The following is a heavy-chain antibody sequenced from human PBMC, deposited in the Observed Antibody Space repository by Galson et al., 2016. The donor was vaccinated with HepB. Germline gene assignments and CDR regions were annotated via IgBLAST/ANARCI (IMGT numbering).Heavy chain of an antibody. D-gene: IGHD1-26*01. CDR3: ARERGGSYYYYYGMDV. V-gene: IGHV4-61*08. CDR1: GGSVYSGVYY. CDR2: IYYSGTT. J-gene: IGHJ6*02. Sequence: SETLSLTCTVSGGSVYSGVYYWSWIRQSPGKGLEWIGYIYYSGTTNYNPSLKSRVTISVDTSKTQFSLKLSSVTAADTAVYYCARERGGSYYYYYGMDVWGQGTTVTVSS.